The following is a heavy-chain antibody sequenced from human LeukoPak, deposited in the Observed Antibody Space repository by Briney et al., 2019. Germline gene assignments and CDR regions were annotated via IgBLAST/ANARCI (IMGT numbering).Heavy chain of an antibody. CDR3: ARSLIVATTPPGIYYMDV. CDR1: GASINSYY. D-gene: IGHD5-12*01. J-gene: IGHJ6*03. Sequence: SETLSLTCTVSGASINSYYWSWIRQPPGKGLEWIGCVSYSGSTDYNPALKSRVTISEDTSKSQVSLKLSSVTAADTAVYYCARSLIVATTPPGIYYMDVWGKGTTVTVSS. CDR2: VSYSGST. V-gene: IGHV4-59*01.